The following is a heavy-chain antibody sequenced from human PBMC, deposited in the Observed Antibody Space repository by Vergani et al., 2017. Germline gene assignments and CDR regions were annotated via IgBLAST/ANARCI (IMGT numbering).Heavy chain of an antibody. Sequence: QVQLVQSGAEVKKPGASVKVSCKASGYTFTSYYMHWVRQAPGQGLEWMGWINTNTGNPTYAQGFTGRFVFSLDTSVSTAYLQISSLKAEDTAVYYCARGPRRLRLGELSLWVAYFDYWGQGTLVTVSS. D-gene: IGHD3-16*02. V-gene: IGHV7-4-1*02. J-gene: IGHJ4*02. CDR3: ARGPRRLRLGELSLWVAYFDY. CDR2: INTNTGNP. CDR1: GYTFTSYY.